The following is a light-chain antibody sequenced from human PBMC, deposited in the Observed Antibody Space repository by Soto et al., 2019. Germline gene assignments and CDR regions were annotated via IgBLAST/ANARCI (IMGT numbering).Light chain of an antibody. CDR2: GAP. J-gene: IGKJ5*01. Sequence: EIVMTQSPATLSVSPGERATLSCRASQSVSSNLAWYQQKPGQAPRVLIYGAPTRATGITARLSGSGSGTEFTLTISSLQSEGLAVYYCQQYDNWPITFGQGTRLEIK. CDR1: QSVSSN. V-gene: IGKV3-15*01. CDR3: QQYDNWPIT.